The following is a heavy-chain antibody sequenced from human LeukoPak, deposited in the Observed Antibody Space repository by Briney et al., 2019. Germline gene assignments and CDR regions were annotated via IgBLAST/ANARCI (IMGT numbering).Heavy chain of an antibody. CDR1: GFTFTDYA. V-gene: IGHV3-23*01. D-gene: IGHD3-10*01. CDR3: AKDLTSGSGSYDY. CDR2: ISGDGGGYT. J-gene: IGHJ4*02. Sequence: GGSLRLSCTASGFTFTDYAMSWVRQAPGEGLEWVSAISGDGGGYTYYADSVEGRFTISRVNSKNTLYLEMNSLRAGDTAVYYCAKDLTSGSGSYDYWGQGTLVTVSS.